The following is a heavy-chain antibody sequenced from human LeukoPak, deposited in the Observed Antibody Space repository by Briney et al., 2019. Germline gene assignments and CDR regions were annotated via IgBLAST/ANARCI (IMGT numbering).Heavy chain of an antibody. Sequence: PGGCLRLSCAASGFTFSSYWMSWVRQAPGKGLEWVANIKQDGSETYHVDSLKGRFTISRDDAKNSLYLQMNSLRAEDTAVYYCARGYSGYVNWGQGTLVTASS. J-gene: IGHJ4*02. CDR1: GFTFSSYW. CDR3: ARGYSGYVN. CDR2: IKQDGSET. V-gene: IGHV3-7*05. D-gene: IGHD5-12*01.